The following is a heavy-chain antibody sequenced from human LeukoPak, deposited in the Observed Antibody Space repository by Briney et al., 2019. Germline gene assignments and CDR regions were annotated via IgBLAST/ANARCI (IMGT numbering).Heavy chain of an antibody. CDR3: TRDNIWAFDI. D-gene: IGHD3-9*01. J-gene: IGHJ3*02. CDR1: GFTSFNFP. V-gene: IGHV3-48*02. Sequence: GGSLRLSCEASGFTSFNFPMNWVRKAPGKGLEWVSHIRSDGTITYADSVKGRFTISRDDAKTSVYLQMNSLRDEDTAIYYCTRDNIWAFDIWGQGAMVTVSS. CDR2: IRSDGTI.